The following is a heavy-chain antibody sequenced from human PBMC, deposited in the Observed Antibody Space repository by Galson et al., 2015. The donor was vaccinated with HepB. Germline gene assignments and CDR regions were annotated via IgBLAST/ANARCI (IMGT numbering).Heavy chain of an antibody. J-gene: IGHJ6*03. CDR2: IIPIFGTA. Sequence: SVKVSCKASGGTFSSYAISWVRQAPGQGLEWMGGIIPIFGTANYAQKFQGRVTITADESTSTAYMELSSLRSEDTAVYYCARAPPSYYDILTGYRAYYYYMDVWGKGTTVTVSS. D-gene: IGHD3-9*01. CDR1: GGTFSSYA. CDR3: ARAPPSYYDILTGYRAYYYYMDV. V-gene: IGHV1-69*13.